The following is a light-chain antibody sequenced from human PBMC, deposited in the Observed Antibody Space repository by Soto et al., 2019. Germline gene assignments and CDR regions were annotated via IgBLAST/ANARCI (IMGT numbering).Light chain of an antibody. CDR1: SSNIGSNT. CDR3: AAWDDSLNAYYV. Sequence: QSVLTQPASASGTPGQRVTISCSGSSSNIGSNTVNWYQQLPGTAPKLLIYSNNQRPSGVPDRFSGSKSGTSASLAISGLQSEDEADYYCAAWDDSLNAYYVFGTGTKVTVL. V-gene: IGLV1-44*01. CDR2: SNN. J-gene: IGLJ1*01.